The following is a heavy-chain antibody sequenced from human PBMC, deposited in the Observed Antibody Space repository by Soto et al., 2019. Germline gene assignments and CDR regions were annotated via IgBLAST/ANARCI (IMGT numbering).Heavy chain of an antibody. CDR2: IYYSGST. D-gene: IGHD4-17*01. V-gene: IGHV4-59*01. Sequence: PSETLSLTCPVSGCSISSYYWSWIRQPPGKGLEWIGYIYYSGSTNYNPSLKSRVTISVDTSKNQFSLKLSSVTAADTAVYYCARVAVTRAGYYYMDVWGKGTTVTVSS. J-gene: IGHJ6*03. CDR1: GCSISSYY. CDR3: ARVAVTRAGYYYMDV.